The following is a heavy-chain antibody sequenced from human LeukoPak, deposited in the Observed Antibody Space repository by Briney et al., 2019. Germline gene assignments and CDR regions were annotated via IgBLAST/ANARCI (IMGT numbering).Heavy chain of an antibody. D-gene: IGHD1-26*01. V-gene: IGHV1-46*04. J-gene: IGHJ6*02. CDR2: INPSGGST. CDR3: ARGGANSNYYYYGMDV. CDR1: GYTFTSYY. Sequence: ASVKVSCKASGYTFTSYYMHSVRQAPGQGIEWVGIINPSGGSTGYAQKLQGRVTMTRDTSTSTVYMELSSLRSEDTAVYYCARGGANSNYYYYGMDVWGQGTTVTVSS.